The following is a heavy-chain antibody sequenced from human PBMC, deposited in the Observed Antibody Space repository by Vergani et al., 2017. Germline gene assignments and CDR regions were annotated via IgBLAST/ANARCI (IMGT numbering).Heavy chain of an antibody. V-gene: IGHV4-39*01. CDR2: IYYSGGT. Sequence: QLQLQESGPGLVKPSATLSLTCSVSGASIRSSNYYWGWIRQPPGKGLEWIASIYYSGGTYYNPSLKSRVTISVDTSKNQFSLKLSSVTAADTAVYFCARGSCLGGSCYKPLFDYWGQGILVTVSS. CDR3: ARGSCLGGSCYKPLFDY. CDR1: GASIRSSNYY. D-gene: IGHD2-15*01. J-gene: IGHJ4*02.